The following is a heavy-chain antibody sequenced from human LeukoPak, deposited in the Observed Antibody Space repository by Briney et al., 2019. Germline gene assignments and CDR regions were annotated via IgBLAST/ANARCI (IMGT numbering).Heavy chain of an antibody. Sequence: GRSLRLSCAASGFTFSSYGMHWVRQAPGKGLEWVSGISWNSGSIGYADSVKGRFTISRDNAKNSLYLQMNSLRAEDTALYYCAKAGLGDDAFDIWGQGTMVTVSS. J-gene: IGHJ3*02. CDR2: ISWNSGSI. CDR3: AKAGLGDDAFDI. V-gene: IGHV3-9*01. D-gene: IGHD1-14*01. CDR1: GFTFSSYG.